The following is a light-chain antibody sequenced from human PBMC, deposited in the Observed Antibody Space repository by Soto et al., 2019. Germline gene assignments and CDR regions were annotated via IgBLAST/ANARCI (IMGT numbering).Light chain of an antibody. CDR3: QQYNDWPPGYT. J-gene: IGKJ2*01. V-gene: IGKV3-15*01. CDR1: QSVSSN. CDR2: GAS. Sequence: EIVMTQSPATLSVSPGERATLHCRASQSVSSNLGWYLHKPGQAPRLLIYGASTRATGIPARFSGSGSGTDFTLTISGLQSEDFAVYYCQQYNDWPPGYTFGQGTKVEIK.